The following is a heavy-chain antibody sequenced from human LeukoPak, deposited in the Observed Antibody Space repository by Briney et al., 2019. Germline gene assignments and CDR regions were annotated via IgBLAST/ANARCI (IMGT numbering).Heavy chain of an antibody. Sequence: GGSLRLSCAASGFTFDDYAMHWVRRAPGKGLEWVSLISGDGGSTYYADSVKGRFTISRDNSKNSLYLQMNSLRTEDTALYYCAKLNGVYYYYYGMVVWGQGTTVTVSS. CDR1: GFTFDDYA. CDR2: ISGDGGST. CDR3: AKLNGVYYYYYGMVV. D-gene: IGHD2-8*01. J-gene: IGHJ6*02. V-gene: IGHV3-43*02.